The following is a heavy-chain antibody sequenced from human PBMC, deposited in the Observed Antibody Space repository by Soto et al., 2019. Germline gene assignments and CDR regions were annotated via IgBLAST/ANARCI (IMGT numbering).Heavy chain of an antibody. D-gene: IGHD2-15*01. J-gene: IGHJ3*02. Sequence: GGSLRLSCAASGFTFSSYAMSWVRQAPGKGLEWVSAISGSGGSTYYADSVKGRFTISRDNSKNTLYLQMNSLRAEDTAVYYCAKDFWPFLAHCSGGSCYAFDIWGQGTMVTVSS. CDR2: ISGSGGST. CDR3: AKDFWPFLAHCSGGSCYAFDI. V-gene: IGHV3-23*01. CDR1: GFTFSSYA.